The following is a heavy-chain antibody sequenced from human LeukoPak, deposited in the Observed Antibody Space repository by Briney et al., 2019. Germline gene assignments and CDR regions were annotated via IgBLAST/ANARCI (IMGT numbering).Heavy chain of an antibody. CDR1: GGSFSGYY. CDR3: ARFPPSRWT. V-gene: IGHV4-34*01. J-gene: IGHJ5*02. Sequence: SETLSLTCAVYGGSFSGYYWSWIRQPPGKGLEWIGGINHSGSTNYNPSLKSRVTISVDTSKNQFSLKLSSVTAADTAVYYCARFPPSRWTWGQGTLVTVSS. D-gene: IGHD4-23*01. CDR2: INHSGST.